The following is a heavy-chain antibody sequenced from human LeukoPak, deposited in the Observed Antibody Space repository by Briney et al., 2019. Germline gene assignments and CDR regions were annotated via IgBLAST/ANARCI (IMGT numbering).Heavy chain of an antibody. D-gene: IGHD3-22*01. J-gene: IGHJ3*02. CDR3: ARGRFDDSSGYYRRATFDI. CDR1: GYSFTSYW. V-gene: IGHV5-10-1*01. Sequence: GESLKISCKGSGYSFTSYWISWVRQMPGKGLEWMGRIDPSDSYTNYSPSFQGHVTISADKSISTAYLQWSSLKASDTAVYYCARGRFDDSSGYYRRATFDIWGQGTMVTVSS. CDR2: IDPSDSYT.